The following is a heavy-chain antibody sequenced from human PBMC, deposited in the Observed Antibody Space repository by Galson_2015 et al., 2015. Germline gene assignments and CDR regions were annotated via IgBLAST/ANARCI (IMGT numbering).Heavy chain of an antibody. CDR2: INPSGGST. V-gene: IGHV1-46*01. D-gene: IGHD3-22*01. J-gene: IGHJ6*02. CDR3: ARDRESYYDSSGYRAEAYYYYGMDV. CDR1: GYTFTSYY. Sequence: SVKVSCKASGYTFTSYYMHWVRQAPGQGLEWMGIINPSGGSTSYAQKFQGRVTMTRDTSTSTVYMELSSLRSEDTAVYYCARDRESYYDSSGYRAEAYYYYGMDVWGQGTTVTVSS.